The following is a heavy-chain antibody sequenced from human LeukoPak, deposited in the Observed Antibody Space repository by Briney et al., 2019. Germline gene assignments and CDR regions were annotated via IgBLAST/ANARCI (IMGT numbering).Heavy chain of an antibody. V-gene: IGHV4-34*01. CDR1: GGSFSGYY. D-gene: IGHD6-25*01. CDR3: ARDGRLGAYYYYMDV. Sequence: SETLSLTCAVYGGSFSGYYWSWIRQPPGKGLEWIGEINHSGSTNYNPSLKSRVTISVDTSKNQFSLKLSSVTAADTAVYYCARDGRLGAYYYYMDVWGKGTTVTISS. CDR2: INHSGST. J-gene: IGHJ6*03.